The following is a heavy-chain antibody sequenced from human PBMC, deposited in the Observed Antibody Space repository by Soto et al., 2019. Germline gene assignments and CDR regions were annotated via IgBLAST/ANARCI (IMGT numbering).Heavy chain of an antibody. CDR1: GFTFSSYA. Sequence: GGSLRLSCSASGFTFSSYAMHWVRQAPGKGLEYVSAISSNGGSTYYADSVKGRFTISRDNSKNTLYLQMSSLRAEDTAVYYCVKDRPKYYYDCSGYYRDPINDYWGQGTLVTVSS. D-gene: IGHD3-22*01. CDR2: ISSNGGST. CDR3: VKDRPKYYYDCSGYYRDPINDY. V-gene: IGHV3-64D*06. J-gene: IGHJ4*02.